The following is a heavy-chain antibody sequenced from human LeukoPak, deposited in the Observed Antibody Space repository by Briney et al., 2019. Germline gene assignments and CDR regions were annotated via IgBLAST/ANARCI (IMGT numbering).Heavy chain of an antibody. CDR1: GFSLRNYD. V-gene: IGHV3-30*18. CDR3: AKDLRENVVLPEPYGHWGMDL. D-gene: IGHD2/OR15-2a*01. CDR2: ISDDGSHK. J-gene: IGHJ6*02. Sequence: GGSLRLSCEASGFSLRNYDMYSVRPAPGKGLERFALISDDGSHKYYTDSVKGRFTISRDNSKNTVFLQMDILRPEDTSVYYCAKDLRENVVLPEPYGHWGMDLWGQGTTVTVSS.